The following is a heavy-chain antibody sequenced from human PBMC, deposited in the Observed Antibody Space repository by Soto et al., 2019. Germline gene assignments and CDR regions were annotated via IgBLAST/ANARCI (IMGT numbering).Heavy chain of an antibody. CDR3: AKDGPGYSYFDY. J-gene: IGHJ4*02. D-gene: IGHD5-18*01. CDR2: ISGSGGST. V-gene: IGHV3-23*01. CDR1: VFTFISYA. Sequence: WGSRRLSCSSSVFTFISYAMSWVRQAPGKGLEWVSAISGSGGSTYYAYSVKGRFTISRDNSKNTLYLQMNSLRAEDTAVYYCAKDGPGYSYFDYWGQGTLVTVSS.